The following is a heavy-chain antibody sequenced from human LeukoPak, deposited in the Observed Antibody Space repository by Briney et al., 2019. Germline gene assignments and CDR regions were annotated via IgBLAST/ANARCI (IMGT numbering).Heavy chain of an antibody. D-gene: IGHD1-14*01. J-gene: IGHJ4*02. V-gene: IGHV3-7*01. Sequence: GGSLTLSCAASGFLFNSFWMSWLRQAPGKGLEWVANKKEDGSEKYYVESMKGRFTISRDNVKNSLYLQINSLRAEDTAVYYCARDSFETDIDYWGQGTLVTVSS. CDR3: ARDSFETDIDY. CDR2: KKEDGSEK. CDR1: GFLFNSFW.